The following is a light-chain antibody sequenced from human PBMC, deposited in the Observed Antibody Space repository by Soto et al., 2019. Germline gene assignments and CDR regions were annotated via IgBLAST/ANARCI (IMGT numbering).Light chain of an antibody. V-gene: IGKV3-20*01. CDR2: GAS. J-gene: IGKJ5*01. CDR1: QSVRNSY. CDR3: QQYGNSPQIT. Sequence: DIGLTQSPGTLSLSPGERATLSCRASQSVRNSYLAWYQQKPGQAPRLLMSGASSRSTGIPDRFSGNGSGTDFTLTISRLEPEDFAVYYCQQYGNSPQITFGQGTRLEIK.